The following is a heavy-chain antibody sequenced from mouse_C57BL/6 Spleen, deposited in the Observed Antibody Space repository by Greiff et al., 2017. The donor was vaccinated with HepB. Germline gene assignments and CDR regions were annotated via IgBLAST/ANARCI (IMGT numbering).Heavy chain of an antibody. J-gene: IGHJ2*01. CDR3: AREMVTSWDY. D-gene: IGHD2-3*01. Sequence: EVKLVESGGDLVKPGGSLKLSCAASGFTFSSYGMSWVRQTPDKRLEWVATISSGGSYTYYPDSVKGRFTISRDNAKNTLYLQMSSLKSEDTAMYYCAREMVTSWDYWGQGTTLTVSS. CDR1: GFTFSSYG. CDR2: ISSGGSYT. V-gene: IGHV5-6*01.